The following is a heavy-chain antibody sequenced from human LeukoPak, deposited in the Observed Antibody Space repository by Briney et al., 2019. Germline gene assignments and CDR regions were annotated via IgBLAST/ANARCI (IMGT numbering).Heavy chain of an antibody. J-gene: IGHJ4*02. D-gene: IGHD1-26*01. CDR3: AKGGAQV. V-gene: IGHV3-23*01. CDR2: ISSSGGST. CDR1: RFTFSSDA. Sequence: GGSLRLSCAASRFTFSSDAMRWVRQAPGKGLEWVSAISSSGGSTYYADSVRGRFIISRDSSKNTLYLQMNSLRAEDTAVYYCAKGGAQVGGQGTLVTVSS.